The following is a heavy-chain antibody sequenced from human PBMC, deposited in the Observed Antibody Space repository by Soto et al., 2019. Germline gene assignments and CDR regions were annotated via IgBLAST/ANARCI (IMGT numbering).Heavy chain of an antibody. Sequence: SETLSLTCTVSGDSVSSVGFHWAWLRRPPGKGLERIGYIYYGGSTYYRPSLESRMTMSLDVNRNHYSLRLTSVTAADTGVYCCARAPFGLETISYFDYWGQGKLVTVSS. CDR2: IYYGGST. CDR3: ARAPFGLETISYFDY. CDR1: GDSVSSVGFH. D-gene: IGHD3-10*01. J-gene: IGHJ4*02. V-gene: IGHV4-30-4*01.